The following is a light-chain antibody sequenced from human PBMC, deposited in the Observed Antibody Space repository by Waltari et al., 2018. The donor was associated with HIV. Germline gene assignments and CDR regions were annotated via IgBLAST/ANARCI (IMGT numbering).Light chain of an antibody. J-gene: IGLJ1*01. CDR2: QDN. V-gene: IGLV3-1*01. CDR1: KLGDKY. Sequence: SYELTQPPSVSVSPGQTASFSCSGNKLGDKYVSWYQQKPGQSPVTVIYQDNRRPSGIPGRFSGSNSGDTATLTISGTQPVDEADYYCQAWDSSTVVFGPGTKVTVL. CDR3: QAWDSSTVV.